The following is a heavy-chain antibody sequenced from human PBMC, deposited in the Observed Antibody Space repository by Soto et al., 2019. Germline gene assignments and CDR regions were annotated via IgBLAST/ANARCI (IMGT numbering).Heavy chain of an antibody. CDR2: ISSSESTI. CDR1: GFTFSDYY. J-gene: IGHJ4*02. CDR3: ARGIAAAGIGCDY. V-gene: IGHV3-11*01. D-gene: IGHD6-13*01. Sequence: GGSQRLSYAASGFTFSDYYMSWIRQAPGKGLEWVSYISSSESTIYYADSVKGRFTISRDNAKDSLFLQMHSLRAEDTAVYYCARGIAAAGIGCDYWGQGTLVTVSS.